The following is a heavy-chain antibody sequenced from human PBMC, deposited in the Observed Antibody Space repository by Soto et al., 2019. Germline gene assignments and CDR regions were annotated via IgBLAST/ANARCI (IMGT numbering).Heavy chain of an antibody. CDR3: ARTSRFEY. V-gene: IGHV4-34*01. CDR2: INHSGST. J-gene: IGHJ4*02. Sequence: QVLLQQWGAGLLKPSETLSLTCAVYGGSFSAYYWSWIRQPPGKGLEWIGEINHSGSTNYNPSLKSRVTISVDTSENQFSLKLSSVTAADTAVYYCARTSRFEYWGQGTLVTVSS. CDR1: GGSFSAYY. D-gene: IGHD6-6*01.